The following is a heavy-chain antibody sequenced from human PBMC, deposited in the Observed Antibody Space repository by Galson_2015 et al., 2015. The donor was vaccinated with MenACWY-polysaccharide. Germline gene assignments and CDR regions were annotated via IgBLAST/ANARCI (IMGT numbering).Heavy chain of an antibody. CDR1: GFTFSSYA. D-gene: IGHD5-18*01. J-gene: IGHJ6*02. CDR3: AKHFYSYGYEPHYGMDV. V-gene: IGHV3-23*01. CDR2: ISGSGGST. Sequence: SLRLSCAASGFTFSSYAMSWVRQAPGKGLEWVSAISGSGGSTYYADSVKGRLTISRDSSKNTLYLQMNSLRAEDTAVYYCAKHFYSYGYEPHYGMDVWGQGTTVTVSS.